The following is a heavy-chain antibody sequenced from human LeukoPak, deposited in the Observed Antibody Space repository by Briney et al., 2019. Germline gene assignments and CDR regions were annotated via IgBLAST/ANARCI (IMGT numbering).Heavy chain of an antibody. CDR1: GGTFSSYA. Sequence: GASVKVSCKASGGTFSSYAISWVRQAPGQGLEWMGGIIPIFGTANYARKFQGRVTITADKSTSTAYMELSSLRSEDTAVYYCAGVSGDILVVPAAYYYYYGLDVWGKGTTVTVSS. D-gene: IGHD2-2*01. CDR2: IIPIFGTA. J-gene: IGHJ6*01. CDR3: AGVSGDILVVPAAYYYYYGLDV. V-gene: IGHV1-69*06.